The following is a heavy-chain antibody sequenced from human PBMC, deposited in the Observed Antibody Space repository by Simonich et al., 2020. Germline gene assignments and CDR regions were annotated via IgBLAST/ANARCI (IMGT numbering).Heavy chain of an antibody. Sequence: QVQLQESGPGLVKPSETLSLTCAVSGYSISSGYYWDWIRQPPGKGLEWIGEINHSGSTNYNPSLKSRVTISVDTSKNQFSLKLSSVTAADTAVYYCANVGALNDYWGQGTLVTVSS. D-gene: IGHD3-16*01. J-gene: IGHJ4*02. CDR3: ANVGALNDY. CDR1: GYSISSGYY. CDR2: INHSGST. V-gene: IGHV4-38-2*01.